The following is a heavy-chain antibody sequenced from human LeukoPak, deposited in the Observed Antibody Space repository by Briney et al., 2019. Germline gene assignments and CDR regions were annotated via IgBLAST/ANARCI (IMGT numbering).Heavy chain of an antibody. Sequence: SETLPVTCIVSGGSISSYYWSWIRQPPGKGLEWVGYIYYSGSTDYKPSLKSRVTISVDTSKNQFSLKLSSVTAADTAVYYCARDRWMDVWGQGTTVTVSS. CDR1: GGSISSYY. CDR2: IYYSGST. V-gene: IGHV4-59*01. CDR3: ARDRWMDV. J-gene: IGHJ6*02. D-gene: IGHD5-24*01.